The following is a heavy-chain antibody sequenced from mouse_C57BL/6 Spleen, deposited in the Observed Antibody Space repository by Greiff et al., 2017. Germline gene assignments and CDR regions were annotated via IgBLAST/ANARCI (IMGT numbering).Heavy chain of an antibody. D-gene: IGHD2-4*01. CDR2: IWSGGST. J-gene: IGHJ1*03. V-gene: IGHV2-2*01. Sequence: QVQLQQSGPGLVQPSQSLSITCTVSGFSLTSSGVHWVRQSPGKGLEWLGVIWSGGSTDYNAAFISRLSISKDNSKSQVFFKMNSLQADDTAIYYCARCYDYDGDWYFDVWGTGTTVTVSS. CDR3: ARCYDYDGDWYFDV. CDR1: GFSLTSSG.